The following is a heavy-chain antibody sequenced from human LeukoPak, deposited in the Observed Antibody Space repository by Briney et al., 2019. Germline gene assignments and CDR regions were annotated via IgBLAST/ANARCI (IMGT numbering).Heavy chain of an antibody. D-gene: IGHD5-18*01. V-gene: IGHV4-39*01. CDR2: IYYSGST. CDR1: GGSISSSSYY. CDR3: ARHRNLGYSYGQGHHFDY. J-gene: IGHJ4*02. Sequence: SETLSLTCTVSGGSISSSSYYWGWIRQPPGKGLEWIGSIYYSGSTYYNPSLKSRVTISADTSKNQFSLKLSSVTAADTAVYYCARHRNLGYSYGQGHHFDYWGQGTLVTVSS.